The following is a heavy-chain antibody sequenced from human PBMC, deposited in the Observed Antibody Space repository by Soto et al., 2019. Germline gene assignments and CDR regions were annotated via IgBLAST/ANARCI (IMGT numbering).Heavy chain of an antibody. D-gene: IGHD3-3*01. CDR1: GFTFTTYA. CDR3: AIPYYDFWSGYFPALYGMDV. V-gene: IGHV3-23*01. CDR2: ISGSGGTT. Sequence: PGGSLRLSCAASGFTFTTYAMGWVRQAPGKGLEWVSAISGSGGTTYYADSVKGRFTISRDNSKNTLYLQMNSLRAEDTAVYYCAIPYYDFWSGYFPALYGMDVWGQGTTVTVSS. J-gene: IGHJ6*02.